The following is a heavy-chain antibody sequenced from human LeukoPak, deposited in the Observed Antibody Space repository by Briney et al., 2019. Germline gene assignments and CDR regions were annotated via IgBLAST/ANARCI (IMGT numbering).Heavy chain of an antibody. Sequence: PGGSLRLSCAASGLTVSSNYMSWVRQAPGKGLEWVSVIYSGGSTYYADSAKGRFTISRDNSKNTLYLQMNSLRAEDTAVYYCARDTKSLKAFDYWGQGTLVTVSS. D-gene: IGHD3-3*01. CDR1: GLTVSSNY. V-gene: IGHV3-66*01. J-gene: IGHJ4*02. CDR2: IYSGGST. CDR3: ARDTKSLKAFDY.